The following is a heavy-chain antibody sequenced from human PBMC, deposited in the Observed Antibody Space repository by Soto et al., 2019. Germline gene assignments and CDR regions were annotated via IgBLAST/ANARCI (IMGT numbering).Heavy chain of an antibody. Sequence: SETLSLTCIVFGCPISNLFWSWFRQPPGKGLECIGYIYYSGRTNHNPSPKSRVTMSVDTSKNQSTLKLSSVTAADTAVYYCARQSDGDYYTNDWFAPGGQGTRATVPS. CDR3: ARQSDGDYYTNDWFAP. D-gene: IGHD4-17*01. CDR2: IYYSGRT. V-gene: IGHV4-59*08. CDR1: GCPISNLF. J-gene: IGHJ5*02.